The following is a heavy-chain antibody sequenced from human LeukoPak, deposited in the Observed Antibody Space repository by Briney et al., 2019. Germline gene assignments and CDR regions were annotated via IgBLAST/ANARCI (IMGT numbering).Heavy chain of an antibody. CDR1: GGSFSGYY. CDR3: ARVTGYMIEDYFDY. CDR2: INHSGST. V-gene: IGHV4-34*01. Sequence: PSETLSLTCAVYGGSFSGYYWSWIRQPPGKGLEWIGEINHSGSTNYNPSLKSRVTISVDTSKNQFSLKLRSVTAADTAVYYCARVTGYMIEDYFDYWGQGTLVTVSS. J-gene: IGHJ4*02. D-gene: IGHD3-22*01.